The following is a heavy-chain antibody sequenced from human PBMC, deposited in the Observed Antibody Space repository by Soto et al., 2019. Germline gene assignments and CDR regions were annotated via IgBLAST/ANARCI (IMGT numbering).Heavy chain of an antibody. CDR2: IYSGGST. CDR1: GFTVSSNY. Sequence: EVQLVESGGGLVQPGGSLRLSCAASGFTVSSNYMSWVRQAPGKGLEWVSVIYSGGSTYYADAVKGRFTISRHNSKNTLYLQMNSLRAEDTAVYYCARHYGDYRGNFDYRGQGTLVTVSS. J-gene: IGHJ4*02. D-gene: IGHD4-17*01. V-gene: IGHV3-53*04. CDR3: ARHYGDYRGNFDY.